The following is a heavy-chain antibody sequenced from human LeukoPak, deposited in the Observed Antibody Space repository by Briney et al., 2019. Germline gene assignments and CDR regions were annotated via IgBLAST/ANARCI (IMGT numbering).Heavy chain of an antibody. CDR3: ASFALGAGAGT. Sequence: VGSLRLSCAASGFTFSTSWMHWVHQAPGMGLVWVSRINSDGISTTYADFVKGRFTISRDNAKNTLYLQMNTLRAEDTAVYYCASFALGAGAGTWGQGTLVTVSA. J-gene: IGHJ4*02. CDR2: INSDGIST. D-gene: IGHD6-13*01. V-gene: IGHV3-74*01. CDR1: GFTFSTSW.